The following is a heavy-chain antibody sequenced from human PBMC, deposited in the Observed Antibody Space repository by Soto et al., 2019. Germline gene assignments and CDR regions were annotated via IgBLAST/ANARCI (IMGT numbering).Heavy chain of an antibody. J-gene: IGHJ5*02. CDR3: PGRHVGDLHGWLDP. V-gene: IGHV4-59*01. CDR1: GGSMSSYD. D-gene: IGHD3-10*01. CDR2: MYYTGTT. Sequence: PETLSLTCPVSGGSMSSYDWSWIRQLPRKGLDWIACMYYTGTTNYKPSLQSRATMSLDMSKRQFTLKLSSVTAADTPAYFCPGRHVGDLHGWLDPWGQRSLVSVS.